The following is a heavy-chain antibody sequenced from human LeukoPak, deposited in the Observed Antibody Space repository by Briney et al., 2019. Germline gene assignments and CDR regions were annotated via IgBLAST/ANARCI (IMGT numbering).Heavy chain of an antibody. V-gene: IGHV3-13*04. CDR2: IGTAGDT. CDR3: ARDLGRGAFDI. Sequence: GGSLRLSCAASGFTFSSYDMHWVRQATGKGLEWVSAIGTAGDTYYPGSVKGRFTISRENAKNSLYLQMNSLRAGDTAVHYCARDLGRGAFDIWGQGTMVTVSS. D-gene: IGHD1-26*01. CDR1: GFTFSSYD. J-gene: IGHJ3*02.